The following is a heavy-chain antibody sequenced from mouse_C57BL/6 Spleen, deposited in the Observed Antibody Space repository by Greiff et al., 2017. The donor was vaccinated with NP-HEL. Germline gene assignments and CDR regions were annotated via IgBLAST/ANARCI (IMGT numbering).Heavy chain of an antibody. Sequence: VQLQQSGAELVRPGTSVKMSCKASGYTFTNYWIGWAKQRPGHGLEWIGDIYLGGGYTNYNEKSKGKATLTAEKSSSKAYMQFSSLTSEDSSIYYCARYISSYAMDYWGQGTSVTVSS. CDR3: ARYISSYAMDY. D-gene: IGHD1-3*01. J-gene: IGHJ4*01. CDR2: IYLGGGYT. CDR1: GYTFTNYW. V-gene: IGHV1-63*01.